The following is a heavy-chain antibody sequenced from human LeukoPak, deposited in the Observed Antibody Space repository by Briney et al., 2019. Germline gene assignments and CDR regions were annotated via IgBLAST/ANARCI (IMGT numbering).Heavy chain of an antibody. Sequence: ISXVRXAPGQGLEWMGXIIPIFGTANYAQKFQGRVTITADESTRTDYMEMSRLRSEDTAVYYCARVIVVHGIYYFDYWGQGTLVTVSS. V-gene: IGHV1-69*01. CDR3: ARVIVVHGIYYFDY. J-gene: IGHJ4*02. D-gene: IGHD1-26*01. CDR2: IIPIFGTA.